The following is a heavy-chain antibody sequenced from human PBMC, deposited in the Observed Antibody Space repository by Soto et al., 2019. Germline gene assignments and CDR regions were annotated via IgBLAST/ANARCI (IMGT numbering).Heavy chain of an antibody. Sequence: EVQLLESGGGLVQPGGSLRLSCAVSGFTFSNYAVGWVRQAPGMGLAWVSSIFGGGGDTYYTDSVKGRFTISRDSSENTVFLQMNSLRAEDTALYYCAKYGSKSSPHYLDYWGQGTLVTVSS. J-gene: IGHJ4*02. D-gene: IGHD6-13*01. V-gene: IGHV3-23*01. CDR1: GFTFSNYA. CDR2: IFGGGGDT. CDR3: AKYGSKSSPHYLDY.